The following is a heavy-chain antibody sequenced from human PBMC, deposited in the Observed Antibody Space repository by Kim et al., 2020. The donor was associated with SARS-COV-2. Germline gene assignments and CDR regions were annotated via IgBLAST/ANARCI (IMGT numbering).Heavy chain of an antibody. Sequence: GGSLRLSCAASGFTFSNAWMSWVRQAPGKGLEWVGRIKSKTDGGTTDYAAPVKGRFTISRDDSKNTLYLQMNSLKTEDTAVYYCTTKYQLLYYYYYGMDVWGQGTTVTVSS. V-gene: IGHV3-15*01. CDR1: GFTFSNAW. J-gene: IGHJ6*02. CDR2: IKSKTDGGTT. CDR3: TTKYQLLYYYYYGMDV. D-gene: IGHD2-2*01.